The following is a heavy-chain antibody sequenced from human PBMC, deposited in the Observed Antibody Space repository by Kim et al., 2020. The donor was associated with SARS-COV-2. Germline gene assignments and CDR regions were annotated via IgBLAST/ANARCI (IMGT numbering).Heavy chain of an antibody. CDR2: LSWNSGCI. J-gene: IGHJ4*02. D-gene: IGHD4-17*01. Sequence: GVSLRLSCAASGCTFGDYDMHWVRQAPGKGLEWVSGLSWNSGCISDADSVKGRFTISRDNAKNSLYLQMNSLRAEDTAVYYCAKVNGCYFDYWGQGTLVTVSS. V-gene: IGHV3-9*01. CDR3: AKVNGCYFDY. CDR1: GCTFGDYD.